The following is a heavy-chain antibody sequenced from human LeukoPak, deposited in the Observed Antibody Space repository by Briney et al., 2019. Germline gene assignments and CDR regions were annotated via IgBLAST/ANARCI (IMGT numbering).Heavy chain of an antibody. CDR2: IIPIFGTA. J-gene: IGHJ4*02. CDR3: ARVDEYSSSGRHDY. V-gene: IGHV1-46*01. D-gene: IGHD6-6*01. Sequence: AAVKVXCKASGYTFTSYYMHWVRQAPGQGLEWMGGIIPIFGTANYAQKFQGRVTMTTDTSTSTAYMELRSLRSDDTAVYYCARVDEYSSSGRHDYWGQGTLVTVSS. CDR1: GYTFTSYY.